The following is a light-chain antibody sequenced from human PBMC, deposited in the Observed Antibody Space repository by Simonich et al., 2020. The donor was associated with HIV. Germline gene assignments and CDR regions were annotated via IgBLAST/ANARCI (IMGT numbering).Light chain of an antibody. J-gene: IGKJ3*01. V-gene: IGKV4-1*01. Sequence: DIVMTQSPDSLVVSLGERATITCKSSQSVLYSSNNKNYLAWYQQKPGQPPNLLIYWASTRESGVPDRFSGSGSGTDFTLTISSLQAEDVAVYYCQQYYSTPLTFGPGTKVEIK. CDR1: QSVLYSSNNKNY. CDR3: QQYYSTPLT. CDR2: WAS.